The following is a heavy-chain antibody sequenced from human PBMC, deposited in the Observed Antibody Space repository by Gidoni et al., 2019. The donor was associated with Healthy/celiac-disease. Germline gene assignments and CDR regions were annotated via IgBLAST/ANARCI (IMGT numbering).Heavy chain of an antibody. CDR3: AREGQGTRYGMDV. V-gene: IGHV4-59*01. CDR1: GGSISSYY. CDR2: IYYSGST. J-gene: IGHJ6*02. Sequence: QVQLQESGPGLVKPSETLSLTCTVSGGSISSYYWSWIRQPPGKGLEWIGYIYYSGSTNYNPSLKSRVTISVDTSKNQFSLKLSSVTAADTAVYYCAREGQGTRYGMDVWGQGTTVTVSS.